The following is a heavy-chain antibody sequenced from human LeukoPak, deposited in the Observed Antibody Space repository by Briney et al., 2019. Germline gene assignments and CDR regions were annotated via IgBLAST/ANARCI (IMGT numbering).Heavy chain of an antibody. CDR1: GFTFSNAW. CDR2: ISGSGGST. J-gene: IGHJ5*02. V-gene: IGHV3-23*01. Sequence: GGSLRLSCAASGFTFSNAWMSWVRQAPGKGLEWVSAISGSGGSTYYADSVKGRFTISRDNSKNTLYLQMNSLRAEDTAVYYCAKETTVEGLSWFDPWGQGTLVTVSS. D-gene: IGHD4-11*01. CDR3: AKETTVEGLSWFDP.